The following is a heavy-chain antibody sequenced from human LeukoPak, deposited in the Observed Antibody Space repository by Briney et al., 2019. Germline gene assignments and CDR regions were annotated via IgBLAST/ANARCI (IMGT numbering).Heavy chain of an antibody. Sequence: GGSLRLSCAASGFTFSNYAMTWVRQAPGKGLEWVSVISGSGGYTFYADSVRGRFTISRDNSKNTLDLQMNSLRAEDTAVYYCAKVVTLSRGWFDPWGQGTLVTVSS. J-gene: IGHJ5*02. CDR3: AKVVTLSRGWFDP. CDR1: GFTFSNYA. CDR2: ISGSGGYT. D-gene: IGHD2-21*02. V-gene: IGHV3-23*01.